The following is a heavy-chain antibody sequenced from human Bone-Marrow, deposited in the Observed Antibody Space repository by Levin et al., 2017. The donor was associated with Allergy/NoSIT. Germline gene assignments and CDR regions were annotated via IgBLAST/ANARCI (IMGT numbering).Heavy chain of an antibody. CDR2: ISYDGSNK. Sequence: GGSLRLSCAASGFTFSSYGMHWVRQAPGKGLEWVAVISYDGSNKYYADSVKGRFTISRDNSKNTLYLQMNSLRAEDTAVYYCAKVPSPGDYVPVYYYGMDVWGQGTTVTVSS. V-gene: IGHV3-30*18. D-gene: IGHD4-17*01. CDR1: GFTFSSYG. CDR3: AKVPSPGDYVPVYYYGMDV. J-gene: IGHJ6*02.